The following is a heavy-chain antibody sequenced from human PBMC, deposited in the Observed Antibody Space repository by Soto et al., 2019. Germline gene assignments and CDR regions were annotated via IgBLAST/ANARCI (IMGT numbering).Heavy chain of an antibody. CDR2: INPSGGST. CDR1: GYTFTRYT. CDR3: ARMKGGGSEYFFDY. J-gene: IGHJ4*02. V-gene: IGHV1-46*01. Sequence: ASVKVSCKASGYTFTRYTVHWVRQAPGQGLEWMAMINPSGGSTYYVQSFEDRVTLTSDTSTRTVFMELSSLRSEDTAVYYCARMKGGGSEYFFDYWGQGTLVTVSS. D-gene: IGHD2-15*01.